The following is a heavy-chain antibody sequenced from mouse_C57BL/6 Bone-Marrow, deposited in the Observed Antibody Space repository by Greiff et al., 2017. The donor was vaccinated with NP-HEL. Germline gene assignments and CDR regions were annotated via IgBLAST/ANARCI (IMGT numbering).Heavy chain of an antibody. CDR2: INPSTGGT. V-gene: IGHV1-42*01. CDR1: GYSFTGYY. J-gene: IGHJ3*01. D-gene: IGHD2-2*01. Sequence: EVQLQQSGPELVKPGASVKISCKASGYSFTGYYMNWVKQSPEKSLEWIGEINPSTGGTTYNQKFKAKATLTVDKSSSTAYMQLKSLTSEDSAVYYCAREKGYERFAYWGQGTLVTVSA. CDR3: AREKGYERFAY.